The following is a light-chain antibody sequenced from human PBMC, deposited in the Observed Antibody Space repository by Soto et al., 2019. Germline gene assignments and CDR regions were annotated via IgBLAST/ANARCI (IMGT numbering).Light chain of an antibody. J-gene: IGLJ1*01. CDR1: SGDIDSYNR. CDR2: EVT. CDR3: SSYTNINTMACV. V-gene: IGLV2-14*01. Sequence: QSALTQPASVSGSPGQSITISCTGTSGDIDSYNRVSWYQQHPGKAPKLIIYEVTDRPSGVSNRFSGSKSGNTASLTISGLQAEDEAEYYCSSYTNINTMACVFGTGTKVTVL.